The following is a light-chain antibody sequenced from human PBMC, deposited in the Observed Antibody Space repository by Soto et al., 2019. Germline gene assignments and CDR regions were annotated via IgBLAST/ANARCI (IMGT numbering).Light chain of an antibody. J-gene: IGLJ2*01. CDR1: SSDVGGYNY. CDR2: EVN. Sequence: QSALTQPPSASGSPGQSITISCTGTSSDVGGYNYVSWYQQHPGKAPKLMIYEVNKRPSGVPDRFPGSKSDNTASLTVSGLQAEDEADYYCTSYADTRNFGVVFGGGTKVTVL. CDR3: TSYADTRNFGVV. V-gene: IGLV2-8*01.